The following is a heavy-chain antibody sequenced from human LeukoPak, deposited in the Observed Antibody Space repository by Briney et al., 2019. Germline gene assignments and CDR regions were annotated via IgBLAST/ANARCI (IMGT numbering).Heavy chain of an antibody. D-gene: IGHD3-3*01. V-gene: IGHV4-39*01. CDR3: ASSGRYDFWSGYSVDY. Sequence: PSETLSLTCTVSGGSISSSSYYWGWIRQPPGKGLEWIGSIYYSGSTYYNPSLKSRVTISVDTSKNQFSLKLSSVTAADTAVYYCASSGRYDFWSGYSVDYWGQGTLVTVSS. J-gene: IGHJ4*02. CDR1: GGSISSSSYY. CDR2: IYYSGST.